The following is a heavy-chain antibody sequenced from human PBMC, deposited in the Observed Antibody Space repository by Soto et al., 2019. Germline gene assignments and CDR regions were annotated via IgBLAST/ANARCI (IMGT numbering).Heavy chain of an antibody. J-gene: IGHJ6*02. CDR3: ARGNWVTTTYYYYYGMDV. V-gene: IGHV4-31*03. D-gene: IGHD4-4*01. CDR1: GGSISSGGYY. Sequence: ASETLSLTCTVSGGSISSGGYYWSWIRQHPGKGLEWIGYIYYSGSTYYNPSLKSRVTISVDTSKNQFSLKLSSVTAADTAVYYCARGNWVTTTYYYYYGMDVWGQGTTVTVSS. CDR2: IYYSGST.